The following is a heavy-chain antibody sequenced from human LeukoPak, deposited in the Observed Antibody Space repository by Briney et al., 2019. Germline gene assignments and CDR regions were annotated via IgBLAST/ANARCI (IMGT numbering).Heavy chain of an antibody. V-gene: IGHV5-51*01. CDR2: IYPGDSDT. CDR1: GYSFTSYW. Sequence: GESLKISCKGSGYSFTSYWIGWVRQMPGKGPEWMGIIYPGDSDTRYSPSFQGQVTISADKSISTAYLQWSSLKASDTAMYYCARVGEGSSSDYYYYYMGVWGKGTTVTVSS. J-gene: IGHJ6*03. CDR3: ARVGEGSSSDYYYYYMGV. D-gene: IGHD6-6*01.